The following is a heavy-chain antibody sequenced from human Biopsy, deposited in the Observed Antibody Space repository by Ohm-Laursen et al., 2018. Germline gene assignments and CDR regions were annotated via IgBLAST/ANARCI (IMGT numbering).Heavy chain of an antibody. CDR2: IFYDGSNT. CDR1: GFSFSSYG. J-gene: IGHJ6*02. D-gene: IGHD5-18*01. V-gene: IGHV3-30*18. Sequence: SLRLSCAASGFSFSSYGMHWVRQAPGKGLEWVAFIFYDGSNTYYADSVKGRFTISRDNSRDTLYLQMSSLRAEDTAVYYCAKDRYNYTPIGGFSMDVWGQGTTVTVSS. CDR3: AKDRYNYTPIGGFSMDV.